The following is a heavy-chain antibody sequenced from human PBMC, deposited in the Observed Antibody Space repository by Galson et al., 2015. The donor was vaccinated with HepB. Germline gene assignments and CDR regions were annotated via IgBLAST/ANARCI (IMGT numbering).Heavy chain of an antibody. J-gene: IGHJ4*02. Sequence: SVKVSCKASGYPFTSYGISWVRQAPGQGLEWMAWISAYNGNTNYAQKFQGRVTMTTDTSSSTAYMELTSLTSDDTAVYYCARGPLGEGYFDYWGQGTLVTVSS. CDR2: ISAYNGNT. V-gene: IGHV1-18*04. D-gene: IGHD3-16*01. CDR3: ARGPLGEGYFDY. CDR1: GYPFTSYG.